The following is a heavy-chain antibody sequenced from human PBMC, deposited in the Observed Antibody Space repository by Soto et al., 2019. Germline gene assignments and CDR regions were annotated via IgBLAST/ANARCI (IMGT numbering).Heavy chain of an antibody. CDR3: ARGSVRGYCSGGSCYSDEFDI. V-gene: IGHV1-8*01. CDR2: MNPNSGNT. D-gene: IGHD2-15*01. CDR1: GYTFTSYD. J-gene: IGHJ3*02. Sequence: GASVKVSCKASGYTFTSYDINWVRQATGQGLEWMGWMNPNSGNTGYAQKFQGRVTMTRNTSISTAYMELSSLRSEDTAVYYCARGSVRGYCSGGSCYSDEFDIWGQGTMVTVSS.